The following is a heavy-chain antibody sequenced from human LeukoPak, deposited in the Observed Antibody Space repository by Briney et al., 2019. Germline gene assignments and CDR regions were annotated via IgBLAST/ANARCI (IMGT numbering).Heavy chain of an antibody. D-gene: IGHD6-13*01. CDR2: MYYSGST. CDR1: GGSISSYC. V-gene: IGHV4-39*01. CDR3: ARHNSSSWYEHFDY. J-gene: IGHJ4*02. Sequence: SETLSLTCTVSGGSISSYCWGWIRQPPGKGLEWIGSMYYSGSTYYNPSLKSRVTISADTSKNQFSLKLSSVTAADTAVYYCARHNSSSWYEHFDYWGQGTLVTVSS.